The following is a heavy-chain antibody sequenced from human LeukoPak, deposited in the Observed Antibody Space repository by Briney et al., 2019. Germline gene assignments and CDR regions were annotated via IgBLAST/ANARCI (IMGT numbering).Heavy chain of an antibody. V-gene: IGHV4-59*01. D-gene: IGHD5-12*01. J-gene: IGHJ4*02. CDR2: IYYSGST. Sequence: ASETLSLTCTVSGGSISSYYWSWVRQPPGKGLEWIGYIYYSGSTNYNPSFKSRVTISVDTSKHQFSLKLSSVTAADTAVYYCAVGRGYSGLDYWGQGTLVTVPS. CDR1: GGSISSYY. CDR3: AVGRGYSGLDY.